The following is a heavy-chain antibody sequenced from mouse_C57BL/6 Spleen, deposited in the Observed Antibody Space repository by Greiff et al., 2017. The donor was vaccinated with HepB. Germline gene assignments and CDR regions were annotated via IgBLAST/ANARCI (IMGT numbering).Heavy chain of an antibody. CDR1: GYTFTSYW. V-gene: IGHV1-69*01. J-gene: IGHJ2*01. CDR2: IDPSDSYT. Sequence: QVQLQQPGAELVMPGASVKLSCKASGYTFTSYWMHWVKQRPGQGLEWIGEIDPSDSYTNYNQKFKGKSTFTVDKSSSTAYMQLSSLTSEDSAVYYCARSGLRRGDYFDYWGQGTTLTVSS. CDR3: ARSGLRRGDYFDY. D-gene: IGHD2-4*01.